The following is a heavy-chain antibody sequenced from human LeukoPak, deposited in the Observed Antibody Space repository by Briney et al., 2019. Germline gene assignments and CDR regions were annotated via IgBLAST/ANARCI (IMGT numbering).Heavy chain of an antibody. CDR3: ASPRDAYSKFDY. V-gene: IGHV4-61*02. J-gene: IGHJ4*02. CDR2: ISSSGST. D-gene: IGHD5-24*01. Sequence: PSETLSLTCTVSGDSISSGDYYWSWIRQPAGKGLEWIGRISSSGSTNYNPSLKSRVTISVDTSKNQFSLRLSSVTAADTAVYYCASPRDAYSKFDYWGQGTLVTVSS. CDR1: GDSISSGDYY.